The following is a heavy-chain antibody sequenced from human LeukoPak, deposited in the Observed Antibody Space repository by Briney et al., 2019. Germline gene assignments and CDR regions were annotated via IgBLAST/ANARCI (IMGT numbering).Heavy chain of an antibody. Sequence: GGSLRLSCAVSGFTISSFWMSWVRRAPGKGLEWVATIKQDASETHYVDSVKGRFTISRDNAKNSLCLHMDSLRAEDTAVYYCTRGWSPILWGQGTLVTVSS. J-gene: IGHJ4*02. V-gene: IGHV3-7*01. D-gene: IGHD6-13*01. CDR1: GFTISSFW. CDR2: IKQDASET. CDR3: TRGWSPIL.